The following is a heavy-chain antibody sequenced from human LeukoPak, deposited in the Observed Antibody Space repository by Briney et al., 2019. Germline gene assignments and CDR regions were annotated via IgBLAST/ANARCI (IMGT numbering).Heavy chain of an antibody. V-gene: IGHV4-34*01. D-gene: IGHD2-2*01. CDR2: INHSGST. CDR1: GGSFSGYY. J-gene: IGHJ5*02. Sequence: PSEILSLTCAVYGGSFSGYYWSWIRQPPGKGLEWIGEINHSGSTNYNPSLKSRVTISVDTSKNQFSLKLSSVTAADTAVYYCARHRTSMTNWFDPWGQGTLVTVSS. CDR3: ARHRTSMTNWFDP.